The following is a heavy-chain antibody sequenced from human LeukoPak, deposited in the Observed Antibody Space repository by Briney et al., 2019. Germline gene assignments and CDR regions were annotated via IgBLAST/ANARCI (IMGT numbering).Heavy chain of an antibody. CDR1: GFTFSSYA. D-gene: IGHD3-10*01. J-gene: IGHJ4*02. Sequence: PGGSLRLSCAASGFTFSSYAMYWIRQPPGRGLEWVSLINGDGTGAKYADSVRGRVTISRDNSKNSLYLEMNSLRTEDTALYYCAKGQRSGTYYNAFDYVGQGTLVTVSS. CDR2: INGDGTGA. CDR3: AKGQRSGTYYNAFDY. V-gene: IGHV3-43*02.